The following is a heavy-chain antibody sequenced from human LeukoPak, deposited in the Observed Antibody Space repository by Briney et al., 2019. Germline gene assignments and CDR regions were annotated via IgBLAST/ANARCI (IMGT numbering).Heavy chain of an antibody. CDR3: ASNHQTDPVRFDY. V-gene: IGHV1-69*04. J-gene: IGHJ4*02. Sequence: ASVKVSCKASGGTFSSYAISWVRQAPGQGLEWMGRIIPILGIANYAQKFQGRVTITADKSTSTAYMELRSLRSDDTAVYYCASNHQTDPVRFDYWGQGTLVTVSS. CDR2: IIPILGIA. D-gene: IGHD6-6*01. CDR1: GGTFSSYA.